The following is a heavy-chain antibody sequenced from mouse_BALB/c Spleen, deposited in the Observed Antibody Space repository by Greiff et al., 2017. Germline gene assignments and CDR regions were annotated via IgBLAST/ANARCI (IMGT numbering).Heavy chain of an antibody. Sequence: QVQLQQPGAELVKPGASVKLSCKASGYTFTSYWMHWVKQRPGQGLEWIGEINPSNGRTNYNEKFKSKATLTVDKSSSTAYMQLSSLTSEDSAVYYCARRGYYDYDDAYWGQGTLVTVSA. J-gene: IGHJ3*01. CDR3: ARRGYYDYDDAY. D-gene: IGHD2-4*01. CDR2: INPSNGRT. V-gene: IGHV1S81*02. CDR1: GYTFTSYW.